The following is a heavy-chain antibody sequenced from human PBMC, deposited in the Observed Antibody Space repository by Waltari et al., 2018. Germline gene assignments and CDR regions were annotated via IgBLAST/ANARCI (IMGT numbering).Heavy chain of an antibody. CDR1: GFIFSGYW. CDR3: VRGLGDS. CDR2: ITGDGRLI. V-gene: IGHV3-74*02. J-gene: IGHJ4*02. Sequence: EVQLLESGGGLVQPGGSLRLSCAASGFIFSGYWMHWVRQAPGKGLMWVSRITGDGRLIAYADSVKGRFTISRDNAKNTLHLQMNSLRADDTATYYCVRGLGDSWGQGTLVTVSS. D-gene: IGHD7-27*01.